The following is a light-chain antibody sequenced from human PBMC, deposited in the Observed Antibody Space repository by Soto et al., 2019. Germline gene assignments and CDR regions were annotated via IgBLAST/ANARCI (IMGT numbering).Light chain of an antibody. CDR2: GAS. CDR1: QSVSSSY. J-gene: IGKJ2*03. V-gene: IGKV3-20*01. CDR3: HQYGSSRDS. Sequence: EIVLTQSPGTLSLSPGERATLSCRASQSVSSSYLDWYQHKPGQAPRLLIYGASSGATGIPARFSGSGSGTDFTLTITRPEPEVFAVYYCHQYGSSRDSSGQGTKLDIK.